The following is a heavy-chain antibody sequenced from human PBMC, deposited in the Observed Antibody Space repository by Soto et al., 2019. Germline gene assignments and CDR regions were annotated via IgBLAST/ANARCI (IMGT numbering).Heavy chain of an antibody. CDR2: ISAYNGHT. J-gene: IGHJ4*02. V-gene: IGHV1-18*01. CDR3: ARDGMVRGVMAL. D-gene: IGHD3-10*01. Sequence: ASVKVSCKASGHTFTSYGISWVRQAPGQGLEWMGWISAYNGHTNYAQKLQGRVTMTTDTSTSTAYMELRSLRSDDTAVYYCARDGMVRGVMALWGQGTLVTVSS. CDR1: GHTFTSYG.